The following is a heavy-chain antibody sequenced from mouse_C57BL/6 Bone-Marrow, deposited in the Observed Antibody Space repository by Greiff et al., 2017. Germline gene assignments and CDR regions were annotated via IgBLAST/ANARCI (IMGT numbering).Heavy chain of an antibody. J-gene: IGHJ4*01. D-gene: IGHD4-1*02. CDR2: IHPNSGST. CDR3: ARTRLNWEVYYDKNY. Sequence: VQLQQPGAELVKPGASVKLSCKASGYTFTSYWMHWVKQRPGQGLEWIGMIHPNSGSTNYNEKFKSKATLTVDKSSSTAYMQLSSLTSEGSAVYYCARTRLNWEVYYDKNYWGQGTTVTVSS. CDR1: GYTFTSYW. V-gene: IGHV1-64*01.